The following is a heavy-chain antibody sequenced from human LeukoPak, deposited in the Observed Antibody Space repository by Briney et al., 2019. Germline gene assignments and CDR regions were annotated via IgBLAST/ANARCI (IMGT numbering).Heavy chain of an antibody. J-gene: IGHJ4*02. CDR2: INPNSGGT. D-gene: IGHD6-13*01. CDR1: GYTFTGYY. CDR3: ARDRAAAGSPPFDY. V-gene: IGHV1-2*02. Sequence: GASGKVSCKASGYTFTGYYMHWVRQAPGQGLEWMGWINPNSGGTNYAQKFQGRVTMTRDTSISTAYMELSRLRSDDTAVYYCARDRAAAGSPPFDYWGQGTLVTVSS.